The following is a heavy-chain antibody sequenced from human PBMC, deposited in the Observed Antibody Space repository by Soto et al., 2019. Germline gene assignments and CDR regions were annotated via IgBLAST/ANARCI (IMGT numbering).Heavy chain of an antibody. D-gene: IGHD5-12*01. CDR3: ARERGYSGYDSYYYYGMDV. V-gene: IGHV3-53*01. CDR1: VFTVSSNY. CDR2: IYSGGST. J-gene: IGHJ6*01. Sequence: PGGSLRLSCASSVFTVSSNYMSCVRQSPGKWLEWVSVIYSGGSTYYADSVKGRFTISRDNSKNTLYLQMNSLRAEDTAVYYCARERGYSGYDSYYYYGMDVWGQGTTVNVSS.